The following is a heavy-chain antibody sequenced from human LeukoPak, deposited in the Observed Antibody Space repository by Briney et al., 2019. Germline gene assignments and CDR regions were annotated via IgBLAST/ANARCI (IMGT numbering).Heavy chain of an antibody. J-gene: IGHJ3*02. CDR2: ISPYNDNT. CDR3: ARNVIAVAGIDGFDI. D-gene: IGHD6-19*01. CDR1: GYTFTSHG. Sequence: GASVKVSCKASGYTFTSHGISWVRQVPGQGLEWMGWISPYNDNTNYAQKLRGRVTMTTDTSTSTAYMDLKSLRSDDTAIYYCARNVIAVAGIDGFDIWGQGTMVTVSS. V-gene: IGHV1-18*01.